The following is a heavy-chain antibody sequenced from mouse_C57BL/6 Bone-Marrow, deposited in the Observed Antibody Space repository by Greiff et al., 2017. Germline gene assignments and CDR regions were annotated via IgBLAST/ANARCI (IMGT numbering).Heavy chain of an antibody. CDR2: IYPRSGNT. D-gene: IGHD2-1*01. V-gene: IGHV1-81*01. J-gene: IGHJ2*01. CDR3: ARSVCYGNYEGY. CDR1: GYTFTSYG. Sequence: QVQLQQSGAELARPGASVKLSCKASGYTFTSYGISWVKQRTGQGLEWIGEIYPRSGNTYYNEKFKGKATLTAEKSSSTAYMELRSLTSEDSAVYFCARSVCYGNYEGYWGQGTTLTVSS.